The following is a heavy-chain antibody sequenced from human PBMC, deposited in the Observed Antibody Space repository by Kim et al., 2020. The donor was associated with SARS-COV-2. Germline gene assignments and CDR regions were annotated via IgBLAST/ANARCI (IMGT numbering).Heavy chain of an antibody. CDR1: GGSISSSSYY. CDR2: IYYSGST. CDR3: ARSGRSSGSDY. V-gene: IGHV4-39*07. D-gene: IGHD6-19*01. Sequence: SETLSLTCTVSGGSISSSSYYWGWIRQPPGKGLEWIGSIYYSGSTYYNPSLKSRVTISVDTSKNQFSLKLSSVTAADTAVYYCARSGRSSGSDYWGQGTL. J-gene: IGHJ4*02.